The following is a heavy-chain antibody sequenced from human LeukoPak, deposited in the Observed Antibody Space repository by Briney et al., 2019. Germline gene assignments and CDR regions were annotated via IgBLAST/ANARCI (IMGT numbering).Heavy chain of an antibody. Sequence: SETLSLTCAVYGGSFSGYYWSWIRQPPGKGLEWIGEINHSGSTNYYPSLKSRVTISVDTSKNQFSLKLSSVTAADTAVYYCARHKQATLDYWGQGTLVTVSS. J-gene: IGHJ4*02. V-gene: IGHV4-34*01. CDR2: INHSGST. CDR3: ARHKQATLDY. D-gene: IGHD5-12*01. CDR1: GGSFSGYY.